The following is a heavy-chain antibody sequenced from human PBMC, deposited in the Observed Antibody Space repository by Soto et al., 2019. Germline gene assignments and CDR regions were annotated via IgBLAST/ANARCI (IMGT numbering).Heavy chain of an antibody. V-gene: IGHV4-59*01. J-gene: IGHJ6*02. D-gene: IGHD4-4*01. CDR3: ARDRRAGTMTTYYYYGMDV. CDR2: IYYSGST. Sequence: SDTLCLTCTVSGLSISSYYWSWIRQPPGKGLEWIGYIYYSGSTNYNPSLKSRVTISVDTSKNQFSLKLSSVTAADTAVYYCARDRRAGTMTTYYYYGMDVWGQGTTVT. CDR1: GLSISSYY.